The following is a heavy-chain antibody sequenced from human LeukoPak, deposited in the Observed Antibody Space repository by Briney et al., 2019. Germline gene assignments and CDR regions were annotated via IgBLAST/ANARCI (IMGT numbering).Heavy chain of an antibody. V-gene: IGHV4-59*08. CDR2: IYYSGST. D-gene: IGHD2-2*01. CDR1: GGSISNYY. CDR3: ARPVDCSSTSCNDAFGI. Sequence: SETLSLTCTVSGGSISNYYWSWIRQPPGKGLEWIGYIYYSGSTNYSPSLKSRVTISVDTSKNQFSLKLSSVTAADTAVYYCARPVDCSSTSCNDAFGIWGQGTKVTVSS. J-gene: IGHJ3*02.